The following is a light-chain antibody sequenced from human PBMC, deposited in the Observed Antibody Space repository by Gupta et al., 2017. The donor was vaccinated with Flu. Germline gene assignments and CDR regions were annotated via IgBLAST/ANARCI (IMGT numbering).Light chain of an antibody. J-gene: IGLJ2*01. V-gene: IGLV3-1*01. Sequence: SYALTQPPSVSVSPGQPASITCSGDKLGDKYACWYQQKPGQSPVLVIDQDSERPSGIPERFSGSNSGNTATLTISGTQTMDEASYYCQAWDSSTAIFGGGTKLTVL. CDR1: KLGDKY. CDR3: QAWDSSTAI. CDR2: QDS.